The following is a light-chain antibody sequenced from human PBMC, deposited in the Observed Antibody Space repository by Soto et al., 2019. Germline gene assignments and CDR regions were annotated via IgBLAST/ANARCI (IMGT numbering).Light chain of an antibody. CDR3: QPGYNIPRAT. CDR1: QSISSW. Sequence: GGRVAITCRASQSISSWLAWYQQKPGKAPKLLIYAASSLQSGVPPRFSGSGSGTDFTLTISCLQPEDLATYFCQPGYNIPRATFGQRTTVDI. CDR2: AAS. J-gene: IGKJ1*01. V-gene: IGKV1-39*01.